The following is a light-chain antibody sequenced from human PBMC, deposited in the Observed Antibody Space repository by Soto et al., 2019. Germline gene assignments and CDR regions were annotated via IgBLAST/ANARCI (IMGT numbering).Light chain of an antibody. CDR1: QSISNNY. Sequence: EIVLTQSPATLSLSPGERATLSCRASQSISNNYLAWYQQRPGQAPRLLIYGASNRATDTPDRFSGSGSGTDFTLTISRLEPEDFAVYYCQQYGTSPLTFGQGTRLE. V-gene: IGKV3-20*01. CDR3: QQYGTSPLT. CDR2: GAS. J-gene: IGKJ5*01.